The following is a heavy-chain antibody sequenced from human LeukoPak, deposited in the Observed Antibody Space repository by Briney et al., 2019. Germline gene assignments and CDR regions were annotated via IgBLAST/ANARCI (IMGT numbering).Heavy chain of an antibody. CDR1: GFTFSNAW. V-gene: IGHV3-15*07. CDR2: IKSKTDGGTT. CDR3: TTDPTGSSWSLFDY. Sequence: GGSLRLSCAASGFTFSNAWMNWVRQAPGKGLEWVGRIKSKTDGGTTDYAAPVKGRFTISRDDSKNTLYLQMNSLKTEGTAVYYCTTDPTGSSWSLFDYWGQGTLVTVSS. D-gene: IGHD6-13*01. J-gene: IGHJ4*02.